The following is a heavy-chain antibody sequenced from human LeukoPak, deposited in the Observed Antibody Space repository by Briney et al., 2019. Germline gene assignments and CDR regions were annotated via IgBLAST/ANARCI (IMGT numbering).Heavy chain of an antibody. J-gene: IGHJ4*02. Sequence: GGSLRLSCAASGLTFTNYAMTRVRQAPGKGLEWVSCISGGGHSTYYADSVKGRFTISRDNSKNTLFLPMNSLRAEDTAVYYCAKDGDAYSSGWYDYWGQGTLVTVSS. D-gene: IGHD6-19*01. CDR2: ISGGGHST. V-gene: IGHV3-23*01. CDR3: AKDGDAYSSGWYDY. CDR1: GLTFTNYA.